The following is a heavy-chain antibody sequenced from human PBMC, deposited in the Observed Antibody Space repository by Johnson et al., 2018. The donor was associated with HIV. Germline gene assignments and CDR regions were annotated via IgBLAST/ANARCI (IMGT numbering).Heavy chain of an antibody. J-gene: IGHJ3*02. V-gene: IGHV3-30*03. Sequence: QVQLVESGGGVVQPGRSLRLSCAASGFTFSDYGMHWVRQAPGKGLEWVAVISYDGTNKYYAESVKGRFTISRDNSKNTLYLQMNSLRAEDTAVYYCARSEPAFDIWGQGTMVTVSS. CDR3: ARSEPAFDI. CDR2: ISYDGTNK. CDR1: GFTFSDYG.